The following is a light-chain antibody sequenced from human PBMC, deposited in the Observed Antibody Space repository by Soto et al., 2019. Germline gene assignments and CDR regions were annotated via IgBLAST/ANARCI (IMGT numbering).Light chain of an antibody. J-gene: IGLJ3*02. V-gene: IGLV1-51*01. CDR3: GTWDTTLNVWV. CDR1: SSSVGHES. Sequence: QSVLTQPPSVSAAPGQTVTISCSGSSSSVGHESVSWYQSLPGTAPKLLIYDNYKRPSGIPDRFSGSQSGTSATLGITGLQNGDEDDYYCGTWDTTLNVWVFGGGTKLTVL. CDR2: DNY.